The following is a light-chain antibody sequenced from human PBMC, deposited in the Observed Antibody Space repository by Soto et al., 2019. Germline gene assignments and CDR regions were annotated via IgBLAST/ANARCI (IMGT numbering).Light chain of an antibody. V-gene: IGLV2-8*01. CDR2: EVT. CDR1: SSDVGAYNY. CDR3: SSYAGSNNLP. Sequence: QSALTQPPSASGSPGQSVTISCTGSSSDVGAYNYVSWYQQHPGKVPKLLIYEVTKRPSRVPDRFSGSKSGNTASLTVSGLQAEDEADYYCSSYAGSNNLPFGGGTKLTVL. J-gene: IGLJ3*02.